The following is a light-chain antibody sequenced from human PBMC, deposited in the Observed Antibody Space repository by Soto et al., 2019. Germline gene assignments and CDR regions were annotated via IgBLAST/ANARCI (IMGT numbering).Light chain of an antibody. Sequence: QSALTQPASVSGSPGQSITISCTGTSRDFGSYNLVSWYQQHPGKVPKLMIYEGNKRPSGVSNRFSGSKSGNTASLTISGLQAEDEADYYSCSYACGPAWVVFGGGTQLTVL. V-gene: IGLV2-23*01. CDR3: CSYACGPAWVV. J-gene: IGLJ2*01. CDR1: SRDFGSYNL. CDR2: EGN.